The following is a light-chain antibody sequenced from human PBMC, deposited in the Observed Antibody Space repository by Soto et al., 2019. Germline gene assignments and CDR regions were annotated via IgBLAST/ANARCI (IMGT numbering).Light chain of an antibody. CDR3: QQYNNWPQT. CDR1: QSVSNK. J-gene: IGKJ1*01. V-gene: IGKV3-15*01. Sequence: EVVMTQSPATLSVYPGESATRSCRASQSVSNKLAWYQQKPGQAPRLLIYDVSTRATGIPARFSGSGSGTEFTLTISSLQSEDFAVYCCQQYNNWPQTFGQGSNADIK. CDR2: DVS.